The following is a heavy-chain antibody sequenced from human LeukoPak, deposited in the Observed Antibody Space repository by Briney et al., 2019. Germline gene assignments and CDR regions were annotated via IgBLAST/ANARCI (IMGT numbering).Heavy chain of an antibody. CDR3: ARRVAVAGRNHFDD. CDR1: GGSIFTTSYY. V-gene: IGHV4-39*01. D-gene: IGHD6-19*01. CDR2: IYYSGNA. Sequence: SETLSLTCTVAGGSIFTTSYYWDWIRQSPGKGLEWIGSIYYSGNAYHSPSLKSRLTVSVDTSKNQFSLRLTSVTAADTAGYYCARRVAVAGRNHFDDWGQGTLVTVSS. J-gene: IGHJ4*02.